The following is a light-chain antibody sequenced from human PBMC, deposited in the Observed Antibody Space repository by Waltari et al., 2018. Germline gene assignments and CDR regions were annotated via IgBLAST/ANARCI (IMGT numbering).Light chain of an antibody. CDR1: QSLLDSEDGNTY. CDR3: MQGIEYPWT. V-gene: IGKV2-40*01. J-gene: IGKJ1*01. CDR2: EVS. Sequence: DIVMTKTPLSLPVTLGEPDSISCRSSQSLLDSEDGNTYLDWYLQKPGQSPQLLIYEVSNRASGVPDRFSGSGSDTDFTLKISRVEAEDVGVYYCMQGIEYPWTFGQGTKVEIK.